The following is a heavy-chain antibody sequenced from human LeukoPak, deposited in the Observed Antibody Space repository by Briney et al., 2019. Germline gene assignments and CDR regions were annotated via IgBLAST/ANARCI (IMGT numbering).Heavy chain of an antibody. V-gene: IGHV4-59*01. J-gene: IGHJ4*02. D-gene: IGHD3-22*01. CDR2: IYYSGST. CDR1: GGSISSYY. CDR3: AREFSDSSGYSPL. Sequence: SETLSLTCTVSGGSISSYYWSWIRQPPGKGLEWIGYIYYSGSTNYNPSLKSRVTISVDTSKNQFSLKLSSVTAADTAVYYCAREFSDSSGYSPLWGQGTLVTVSS.